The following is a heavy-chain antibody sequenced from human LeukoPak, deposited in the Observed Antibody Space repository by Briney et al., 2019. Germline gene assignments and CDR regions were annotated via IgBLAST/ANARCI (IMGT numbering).Heavy chain of an antibody. D-gene: IGHD2/OR15-2a*01. V-gene: IGHV3-48*03. CDR1: GFTFSSYE. Sequence: GGSLRLSCAASGFTFSSYEMNWVRQAPGKGLEWVSYISSSGSTIYYADSVKGRFTISRDNAKNSLYLQMNSLRAEDTAVYYCARKNRRWLDPWGQGTLVTVSS. J-gene: IGHJ5*02. CDR3: ARKNRRWLDP. CDR2: ISSSGSTI.